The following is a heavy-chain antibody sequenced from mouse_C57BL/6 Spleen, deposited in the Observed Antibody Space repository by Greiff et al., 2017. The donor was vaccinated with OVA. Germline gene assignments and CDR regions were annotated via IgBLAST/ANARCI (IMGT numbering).Heavy chain of an antibody. CDR2: IDPTDSYT. V-gene: IGHV1-50*01. Sequence: QVQLQQPGAELVKPGASVKLSCKASGYTFTSYWMQWVKQRPGQGLEWIGEIDPTDSYTNYNQKFKGKATLTVDTSSSTAYMQLSRLTSEDSAVYYCARRDWDQYAMDYLSQGTSGTVSS. CDR1: GYTFTSYW. CDR3: ARRDWDQYAMDY. D-gene: IGHD4-1*01. J-gene: IGHJ4*01.